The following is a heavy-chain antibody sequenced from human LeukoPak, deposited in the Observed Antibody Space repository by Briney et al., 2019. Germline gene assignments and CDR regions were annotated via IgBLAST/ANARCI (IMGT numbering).Heavy chain of an antibody. Sequence: GGSLRLSCVASGFTLSNYAMNWVRQAPGKGLEYVSAISRDVGSTYYANSVKGRFTISRDNSKNTLYLQMGSLGADDMAVYYCARADISGYYYFDYWGQGTLVTVSS. J-gene: IGHJ4*02. CDR1: GFTLSNYA. CDR2: ISRDVGST. V-gene: IGHV3-64*01. CDR3: ARADISGYYYFDY. D-gene: IGHD3-22*01.